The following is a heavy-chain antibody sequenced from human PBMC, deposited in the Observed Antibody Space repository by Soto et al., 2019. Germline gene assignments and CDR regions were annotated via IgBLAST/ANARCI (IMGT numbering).Heavy chain of an antibody. V-gene: IGHV3-33*01. D-gene: IGHD3-10*01. CDR3: ARDCQQLLWFGEYRPLYGMDV. Sequence: VGSLRLSCAASGFTFSSYGMHWVRQAPGKGLEWVAVIWYDGSNKYYADSVKGRFTISRDNSKNTLYLQMNSLRAEDTAVYYCARDCQQLLWFGEYRPLYGMDVWGQGTTVTVSS. CDR2: IWYDGSNK. J-gene: IGHJ6*02. CDR1: GFTFSSYG.